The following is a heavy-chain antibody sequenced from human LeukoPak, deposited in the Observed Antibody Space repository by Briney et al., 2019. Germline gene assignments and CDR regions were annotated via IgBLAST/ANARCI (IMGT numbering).Heavy chain of an antibody. Sequence: QPGGSLRLSCAASGFTFSSYGMHWVRQAPGKGLEWVAFIRYDGSNKYYADSVKGRFTISRDNSKNTLYLQMNSLRAEDTAVYYCARRAGAYTHPYDYWGQGTLVTVS. V-gene: IGHV3-33*08. D-gene: IGHD3-16*01. CDR3: ARRAGAYTHPYDY. CDR1: GFTFSSYG. J-gene: IGHJ4*02. CDR2: IRYDGSNK.